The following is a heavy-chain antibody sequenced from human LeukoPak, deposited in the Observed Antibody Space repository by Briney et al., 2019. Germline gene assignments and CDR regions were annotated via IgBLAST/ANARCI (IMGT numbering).Heavy chain of an antibody. Sequence: TGGSLRLSCEASGFLFRAFAMSWVRQAPGKGLEWLSTITITDGGAYYIDSVKGRFTMSRDNSKNTLYLQMNSLRAEDTAVYYCAREAWRPYLDYWGQGTPVTVSS. CDR2: ITITDGGA. J-gene: IGHJ4*02. D-gene: IGHD3-3*01. CDR1: GFLFRAFA. V-gene: IGHV3-23*01. CDR3: AREAWRPYLDY.